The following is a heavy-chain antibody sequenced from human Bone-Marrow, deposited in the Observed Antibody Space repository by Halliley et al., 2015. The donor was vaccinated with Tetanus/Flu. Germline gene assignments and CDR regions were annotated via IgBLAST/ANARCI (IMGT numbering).Heavy chain of an antibody. CDR3: ARGGNVEFWSGYRYYYYYLDV. D-gene: IGHD3-3*01. CDR2: YPDST. V-gene: IGHV4-59*09. J-gene: IGHJ6*02. Sequence: YPDSTNYNPSLKSRVTISADTSKNLISLKLNSVTAADAAVYYCARGGNVEFWSGYRYYYYYLDVWGQGTTVAVS.